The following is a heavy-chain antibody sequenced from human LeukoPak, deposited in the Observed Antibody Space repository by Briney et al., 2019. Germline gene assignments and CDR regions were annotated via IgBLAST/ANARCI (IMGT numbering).Heavy chain of an antibody. CDR3: ARKSDFWSGYPSYFDY. J-gene: IGHJ4*02. CDR2: IYDSGST. V-gene: IGHV4-59*01. CDR1: GVSISSYY. Sequence: SETLSLTCTVSGVSISSYYWNWIRQPPGKGLEWIGYIYDSGSTFYSPSLKSRVTISVDTSKNQFSLKLTSVTAADTAVYYCARKSDFWSGYPSYFDYWGQGTLVTVSS. D-gene: IGHD3-3*01.